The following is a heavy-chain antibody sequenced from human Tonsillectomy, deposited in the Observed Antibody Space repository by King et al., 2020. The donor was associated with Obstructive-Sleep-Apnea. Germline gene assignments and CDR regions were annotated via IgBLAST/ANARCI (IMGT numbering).Heavy chain of an antibody. V-gene: IGHV3-33*01. CDR3: AATRITGTTPDDAFDI. CDR1: GFTFSSYG. J-gene: IGHJ3*02. Sequence: VQLVESGGGVVQPGRSLRLSCAASGFTFSSYGMHWVRQAPCKGLEWVAVIWYDGSNKYYADSVKGRFTISRDNSKNTLYLQMNSLRAEDTAVYYCAATRITGTTPDDAFDIWGQGTMVTVSS. CDR2: IWYDGSNK. D-gene: IGHD1/OR15-1a*01.